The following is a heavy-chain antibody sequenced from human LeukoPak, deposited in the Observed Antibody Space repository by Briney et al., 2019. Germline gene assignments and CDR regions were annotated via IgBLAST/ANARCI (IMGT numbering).Heavy chain of an antibody. J-gene: IGHJ4*02. CDR3: GRGGVAEGWFDY. Sequence: PSETLSLTCTVSGGSISSYYWSWLRQPPGKGLEWIGYIYYSGSTNYNPSLKSRVTISVDTSKNQFSLKLSSVTAADTAVYYWGRGGVAEGWFDYWGRGTLVPVS. D-gene: IGHD6-13*01. CDR2: IYYSGST. V-gene: IGHV4-59*01. CDR1: GGSISSYY.